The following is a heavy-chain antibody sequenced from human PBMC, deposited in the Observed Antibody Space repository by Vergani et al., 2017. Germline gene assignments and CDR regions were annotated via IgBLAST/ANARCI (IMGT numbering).Heavy chain of an antibody. Sequence: EVDLVESGGGLAQPGGSLRLSCEASGITFWKFGMHWVRQGPGKGLEWVSGISWNSGAVDSADSVRGRFTISRDNAKNSLFLEMNSLRFEDTAVYFCTKGSFYYHDSAGHGYGPYTGVLLLGQGTLGTGSS. CDR1: GITFWKFG. J-gene: IGHJ3*01. CDR3: TKGSFYYHDSAGHGYGPYTGVLL. CDR2: ISWNSGAV. V-gene: IGHV3-9*01. D-gene: IGHD5-12*01.